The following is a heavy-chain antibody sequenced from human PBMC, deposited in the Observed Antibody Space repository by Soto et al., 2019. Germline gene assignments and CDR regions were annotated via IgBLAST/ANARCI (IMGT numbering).Heavy chain of an antibody. J-gene: IGHJ4*02. V-gene: IGHV4-4*07. CDR1: SGSISSYY. Sequence: VQLQESGPGLVKSSEILSLTCTVSSGSISSYYWAWIRQPVGEGLEYIGRIYTSDRTNYNPSFKSRGTMSVDASKNQFSLQMTSVTAADTAVYYCASLVYSSGCYYFDYWGPGTLVTVSS. D-gene: IGHD3-10*01. CDR3: ASLVYSSGCYYFDY. CDR2: IYTSDRT.